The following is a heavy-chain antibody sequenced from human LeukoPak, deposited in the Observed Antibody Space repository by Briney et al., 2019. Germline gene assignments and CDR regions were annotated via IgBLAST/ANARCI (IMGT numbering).Heavy chain of an antibody. V-gene: IGHV3-23*01. J-gene: IGHJ4*02. D-gene: IGHD3-10*01. CDR1: GFTFSSYA. Sequence: GGSLGLSCAASGFTFSSYAMSWVRQAPGKGLEWVSAISGSGGSTYYADSVKGRFTISRDNSKNTLYLQMNSLRAEDTAVYYCAKFSGSYYNLIDYWGQGTLVTVSS. CDR2: ISGSGGST. CDR3: AKFSGSYYNLIDY.